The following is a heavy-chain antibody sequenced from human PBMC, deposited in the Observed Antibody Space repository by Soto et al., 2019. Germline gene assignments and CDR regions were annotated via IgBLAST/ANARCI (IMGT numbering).Heavy chain of an antibody. CDR2: ISGSGGST. Sequence: GGSLRLSCTASGFTFSSYAMTWFHQAPGKGLEWVSAISGSGGSTYYADSVKGRFTISRDNSKNTLYLQMNSLRAEDTAVYYCAKQITPSLGYYYYGMDVWGQGTTVTVSS. D-gene: IGHD2-15*01. CDR1: GFTFSSYA. CDR3: AKQITPSLGYYYYGMDV. J-gene: IGHJ6*02. V-gene: IGHV3-23*01.